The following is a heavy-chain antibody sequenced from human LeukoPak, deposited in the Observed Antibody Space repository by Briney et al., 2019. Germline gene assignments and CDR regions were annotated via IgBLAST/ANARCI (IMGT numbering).Heavy chain of an antibody. CDR1: GFTFDDYA. J-gene: IGHJ4*02. CDR3: AKDLSSGWYDGEGFDY. CDR2: ISWNSGSI. V-gene: IGHV3-9*03. Sequence: GGSLRLSCAASGFTFDDYAMHWVRQAPGKGLEWVSGISWNSGSIGYADSVKGRFTISRDNAKNSLYLQMNSLRAEDMALYYCAKDLSSGWYDGEGFDYWGQGTLVTVSS. D-gene: IGHD6-13*01.